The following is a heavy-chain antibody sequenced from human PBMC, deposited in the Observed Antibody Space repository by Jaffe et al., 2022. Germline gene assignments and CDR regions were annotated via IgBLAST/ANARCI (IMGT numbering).Heavy chain of an antibody. Sequence: EVQLVESGGGLVQPGGSLRLSCAASGFTFSSYSMNWVRQAPGKGLEWVSYISSSSSTIYYADSVKGRFTISRDNAKNSLYLQMNSLRAEDTAVYYCARLKVDVVVVAATWWYYYYMDVWGKGTTVTVSS. V-gene: IGHV3-48*01. J-gene: IGHJ6*03. CDR1: GFTFSSYS. CDR2: ISSSSSTI. CDR3: ARLKVDVVVVAATWWYYYYMDV. D-gene: IGHD2-15*01.